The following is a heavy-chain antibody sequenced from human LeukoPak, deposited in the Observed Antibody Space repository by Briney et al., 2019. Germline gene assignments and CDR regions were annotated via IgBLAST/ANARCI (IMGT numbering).Heavy chain of an antibody. CDR2: IYPGDSDT. D-gene: IGHD4-23*01. CDR3: ARHNGVNSLSEYFQY. J-gene: IGHJ1*01. Sequence: GESLKISCKGSGYSFTSYWIGWVRQMPGKGLEWMGIIYPGDSDTRYSPSFQGQVTISADKSISTAYLQWSSLKASDTAMYYCARHNGVNSLSEYFQYWGQGTLVTVSS. CDR1: GYSFTSYW. V-gene: IGHV5-51*01.